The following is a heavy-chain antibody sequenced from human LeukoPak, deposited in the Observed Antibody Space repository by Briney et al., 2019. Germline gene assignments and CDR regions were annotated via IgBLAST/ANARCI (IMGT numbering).Heavy chain of an antibody. CDR2: IYSGGST. V-gene: IGHV3-66*01. Sequence: GGSLRLSCAASGFTVSSNYMSWVRQAPGKGLEWVSVIYSGGSTYYADSVKGRFTISRDNSKNTLYLQMNSLRAEDTAVYYCARGVYSSSWYGSYYYYMDVWGKGTTVTTSS. J-gene: IGHJ6*03. D-gene: IGHD6-13*01. CDR3: ARGVYSSSWYGSYYYYMDV. CDR1: GFTVSSNY.